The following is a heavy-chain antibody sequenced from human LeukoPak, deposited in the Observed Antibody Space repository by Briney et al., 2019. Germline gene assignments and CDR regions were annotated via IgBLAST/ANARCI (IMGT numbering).Heavy chain of an antibody. Sequence: PSETLSLTCAVSGGSISSSNWWSWVRQPPGKGLEWIGEIYHSGSTNYNPSLKSRVTISVDKSKNQFSLKLSSVTAADTAVYYCARDLGYCSDGRCDDYWGQGTLVTVSS. CDR2: IYHSGST. CDR1: GGSISSSNW. V-gene: IGHV4-4*02. CDR3: ARDLGYCSDGRCDDY. J-gene: IGHJ4*02. D-gene: IGHD2-15*01.